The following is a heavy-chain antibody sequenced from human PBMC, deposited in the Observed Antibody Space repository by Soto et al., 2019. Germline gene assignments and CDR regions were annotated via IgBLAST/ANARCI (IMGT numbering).Heavy chain of an antibody. V-gene: IGHV1-18*01. D-gene: IGHD6-13*01. CDR3: ARDGTSGYFDY. CDR2: IIANNGNT. Sequence: ASVKVSCKASGSTFSSYAISWVRQAPGQGLEWMGWIIANNGNTNYAQKLQGRVTMTTDTSTSTAYMELRSLRSDDTAVYYCARDGTSGYFDYWGQGTLVTVSS. J-gene: IGHJ4*02. CDR1: GSTFSSYA.